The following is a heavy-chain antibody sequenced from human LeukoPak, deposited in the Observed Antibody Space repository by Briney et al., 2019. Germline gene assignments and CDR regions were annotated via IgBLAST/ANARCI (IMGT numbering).Heavy chain of an antibody. Sequence: PSETLSLTCAVYGGSFSGYYWSWIRQPPGKGLEWIGEINHSGSTNYNPSLKSRVTISVDTSKNQFSLKLSSVTAADTAVYYCADLGGVVVPAAVDWGQGTLVTVSS. CDR3: ADLGGVVVPAAVD. J-gene: IGHJ4*02. CDR2: INHSGST. V-gene: IGHV4-34*01. CDR1: GGSFSGYY. D-gene: IGHD2-2*01.